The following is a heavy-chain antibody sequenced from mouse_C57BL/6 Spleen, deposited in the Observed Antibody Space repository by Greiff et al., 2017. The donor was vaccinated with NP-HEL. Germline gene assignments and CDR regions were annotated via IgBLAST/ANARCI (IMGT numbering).Heavy chain of an antibody. V-gene: IGHV10-1*01. CDR2: IRSTSNNYAT. J-gene: IGHJ4*01. CDR1: GFSFNTYA. CDR3: VRLWDYYAMDY. Sequence: EVQGVESGGGLVQPKGSLKLSCAASGFSFNTYAMNWVRQAPGKGLEWVARIRSTSNNYATSYADSVKDRFTISRDDSESMLYLQMNNLKTEDTAMYYCVRLWDYYAMDYWGQGTSVTVSS.